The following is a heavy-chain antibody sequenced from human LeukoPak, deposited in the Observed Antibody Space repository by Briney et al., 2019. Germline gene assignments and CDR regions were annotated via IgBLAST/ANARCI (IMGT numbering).Heavy chain of an antibody. V-gene: IGHV4-34*01. Sequence: SETLSLTCAVYGGSFSGYYWSWIRQPPEKGLEWIGEINHSGSTNYNPSLKSRVTISVDTSKNQFSLKLSSVTAADTAVYYCARAVPAAHNDYWGQGTLVTVSS. CDR1: GGSFSGYY. J-gene: IGHJ4*02. CDR3: ARAVPAAHNDY. CDR2: INHSGST. D-gene: IGHD2-2*01.